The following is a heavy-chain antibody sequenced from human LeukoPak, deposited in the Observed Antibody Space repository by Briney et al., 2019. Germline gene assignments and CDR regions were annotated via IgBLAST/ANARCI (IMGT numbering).Heavy chain of an antibody. V-gene: IGHV4-31*03. Sequence: PSETLSLTCTVSGGSISSGGYSWSWIRQFPGKGLEWIGYIYFTGITYYNPSLKSRATFPVDTSENEFSLSLRSVTAADTAVYYCAREGCSGGSCYGTVGIDHWGQGTLVTVSS. CDR3: AREGCSGGSCYGTVGIDH. CDR2: IYFTGIT. J-gene: IGHJ4*02. CDR1: GGSISSGGYS. D-gene: IGHD2-15*01.